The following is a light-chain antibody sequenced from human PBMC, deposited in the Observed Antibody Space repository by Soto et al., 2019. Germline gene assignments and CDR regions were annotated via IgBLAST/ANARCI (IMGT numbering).Light chain of an antibody. V-gene: IGKV3-15*01. Sequence: EIVMTQCPATLSVSAGERTTLSSRTSQSVSSNLAWYQQKPGQAPRLLIYGASTSATGIPARFSGSGSGTEFTLTISSLQSEDFAVYYCQQYNKWPLAFGGGTKVDIK. CDR1: QSVSSN. CDR3: QQYNKWPLA. J-gene: IGKJ4*01. CDR2: GAS.